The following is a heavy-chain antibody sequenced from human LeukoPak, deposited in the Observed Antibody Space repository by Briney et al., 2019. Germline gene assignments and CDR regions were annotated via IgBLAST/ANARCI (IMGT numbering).Heavy chain of an antibody. CDR1: GASVSSGSYY. V-gene: IGHV4-61*01. J-gene: IGHJ4*02. CDR3: ARGSRGYSYG. Sequence: SETLSLTCTVSGASVSSGSYYWSWIRQPPGKGLEWIGYIYYSGSTNYNPSLKSRVTISVDTSKNQFSLKLSSVAAADTAVYYCARGSRGYSYGWGQGTLVTVSS. D-gene: IGHD5-18*01. CDR2: IYYSGST.